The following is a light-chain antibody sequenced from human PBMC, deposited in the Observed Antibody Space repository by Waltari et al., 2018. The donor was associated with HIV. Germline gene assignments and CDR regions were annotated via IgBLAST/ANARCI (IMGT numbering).Light chain of an antibody. Sequence: QSVLTQPPSVSAAPGQKVTISCSGRSSNIGHNYVYWYQQLPGTAPKLLIYDNNKRPSGIPDRFSGSKSGTSATLGITGLQTGDEADYYCGTWDSSLSTGGVFGTGTKVTVL. J-gene: IGLJ1*01. CDR3: GTWDSSLSTGGV. CDR1: SSNIGHNY. V-gene: IGLV1-51*01. CDR2: DNN.